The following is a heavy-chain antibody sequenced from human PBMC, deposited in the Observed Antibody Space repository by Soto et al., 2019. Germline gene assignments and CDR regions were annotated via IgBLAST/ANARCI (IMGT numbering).Heavy chain of an antibody. J-gene: IGHJ4*02. D-gene: IGHD5-18*01. CDR1: GFTFSSYA. CDR3: AKDTAMVIGGALNFDY. CDR2: ISGSGGST. V-gene: IGHV3-23*01. Sequence: EVQLLESGGGLVQPGGSLRLSCAASGFTFSSYAMSWVRQAPGKGLEWVSAISGSGGSTYYADSVKGRFTISRDNSKNTLYLQMNSLRAEDTAVYYCAKDTAMVIGGALNFDYWGQGTLVTVSS.